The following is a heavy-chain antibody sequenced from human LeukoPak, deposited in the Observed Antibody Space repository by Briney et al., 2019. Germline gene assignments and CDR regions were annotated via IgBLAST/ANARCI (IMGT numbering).Heavy chain of an antibody. J-gene: IGHJ4*02. CDR3: ARGGTDYYDSSGYYGY. Sequence: PGRSLRLSCAASGFTFSSYAMHWVRQAPGKGLEWVAVISYDGSNKYYADSVKGRFTISRDNSKNTLYLQMNSLRAEDTAVYYCARGGTDYYDSSGYYGYWGQETLVSVSS. V-gene: IGHV3-30-3*01. CDR1: GFTFSSYA. CDR2: ISYDGSNK. D-gene: IGHD3-22*01.